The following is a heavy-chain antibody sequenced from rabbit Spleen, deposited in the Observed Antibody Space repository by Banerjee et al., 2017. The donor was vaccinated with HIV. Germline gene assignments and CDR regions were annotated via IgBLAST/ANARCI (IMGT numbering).Heavy chain of an antibody. CDR2: IYAGSSGST. CDR3: ASAYSDIYFDL. D-gene: IGHD6-1*01. CDR1: GFSFSDRDV. Sequence: QEQLEESGGGLVKPEGSLTLTCKASGFSFSDRDVMCWVRQAPGKGLEWIACIYAGSSGSTYYASWAKGRFTISKTSSTTVTLQMTSLTAADTATYFCASAYSDIYFDLWGQGTLVTVS. V-gene: IGHV1S45*01. J-gene: IGHJ4*01.